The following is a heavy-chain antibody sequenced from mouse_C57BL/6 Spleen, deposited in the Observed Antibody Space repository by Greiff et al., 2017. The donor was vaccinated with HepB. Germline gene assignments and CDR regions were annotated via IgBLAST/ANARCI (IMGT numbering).Heavy chain of an antibody. CDR1: GFTFTDYY. J-gene: IGHJ2*01. Sequence: DVQLVESGGGLVQPGGSLSLSCAASGFTFTDYYMSWVRQPPGKALEWLGFIRNKANGYTTEYSASVKGRFTISRDNSQSILYLQMNALRAEDSATYYCARSPGGYFDYWGQGTTLTVSS. CDR3: ARSPGGYFDY. V-gene: IGHV7-3*01. CDR2: IRNKANGYTT.